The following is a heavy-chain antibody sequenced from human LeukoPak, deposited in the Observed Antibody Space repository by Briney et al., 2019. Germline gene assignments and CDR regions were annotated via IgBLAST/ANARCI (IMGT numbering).Heavy chain of an antibody. CDR3: ARDHGHANWCDP. Sequence: PSETLSLTCTVSGGSISSSSYYWGWIRQPPGKGLEWIGSIYYSGTTFYKPSLRSRVTISVDTSRNQFSLKLTSVTAADTAIYYCARDHGHANWCDPWGQGTLVTVSS. J-gene: IGHJ5*02. D-gene: IGHD2-8*01. CDR1: GGSISSSSYY. V-gene: IGHV4-39*07. CDR2: IYYSGTT.